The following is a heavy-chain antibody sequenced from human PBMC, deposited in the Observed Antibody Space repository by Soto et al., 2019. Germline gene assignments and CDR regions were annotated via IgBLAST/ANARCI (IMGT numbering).Heavy chain of an antibody. J-gene: IGHJ4*02. CDR1: GFSFSTTTVG. CDR2: IYSNDDK. Sequence: SGPTLVKPTQTLTLTCTFSGFSFSTTTVGVGWVRQPPGKALEWLALIYSNDDKRYSPSLQNRLTITKDTSKNQVVLTMTDMDPVDTATYYCAHKNVYSYGSYFFDFWGQGTLVTVSS. V-gene: IGHV2-5*01. D-gene: IGHD3-10*01. CDR3: AHKNVYSYGSYFFDF.